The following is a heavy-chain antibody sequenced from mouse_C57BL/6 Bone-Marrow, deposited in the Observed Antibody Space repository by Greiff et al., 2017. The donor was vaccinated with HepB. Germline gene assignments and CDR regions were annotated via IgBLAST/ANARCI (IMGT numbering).Heavy chain of an antibody. D-gene: IGHD2-5*01. J-gene: IGHJ4*01. CDR2: ISSGSSTI. V-gene: IGHV5-17*01. CDR3: ARILYSNYGYYAMDY. Sequence: EVKLMESGGGLVKPGGSLKLSCAASGFTFSDYGMHWVRQSPEKGLEWVAYISSGSSTIYYADTVKGRFTISRDNAKNTLFLQMTSLRSEDTAMYYCARILYSNYGYYAMDYWGQGTSVTVSS. CDR1: GFTFSDYG.